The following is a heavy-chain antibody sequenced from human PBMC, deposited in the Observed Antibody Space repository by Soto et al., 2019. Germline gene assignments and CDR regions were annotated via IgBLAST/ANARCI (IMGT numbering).Heavy chain of an antibody. V-gene: IGHV3-23*01. CDR2: ISGSGGNT. CDR3: ANQYTSSSSEDS. D-gene: IGHD6-6*01. Sequence: GGSLRLSCAASGFTFTSYAMSWVRQAPGKGLEWVSGISGSGGNTYYADSVRGLCTISSDNPNNTVYLQMNSLRVEDTAVYYCANQYTSSSSEDSWGQGTLVTVSS. J-gene: IGHJ4*02. CDR1: GFTFTSYA.